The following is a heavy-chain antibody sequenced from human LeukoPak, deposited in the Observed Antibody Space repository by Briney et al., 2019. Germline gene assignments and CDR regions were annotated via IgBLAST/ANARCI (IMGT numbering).Heavy chain of an antibody. J-gene: IGHJ3*02. CDR2: INSNSGGT. Sequence: GASVKVSCKASGYTFIGHYMHWVRQAPGQGLEWMGWINSNSGGTKYAQKFQGSVIMTRDTSISTAYMELSRPKSDDTAVYYCARGRIHSWSDAFDIWGQGTTVTVSS. CDR3: ARGRIHSWSDAFDI. D-gene: IGHD5-18*01. V-gene: IGHV1-2*02. CDR1: GYTFIGHY.